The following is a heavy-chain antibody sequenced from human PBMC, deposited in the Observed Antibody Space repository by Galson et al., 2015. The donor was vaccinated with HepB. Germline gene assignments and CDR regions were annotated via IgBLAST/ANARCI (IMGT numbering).Heavy chain of an antibody. CDR1: GFTFSSYS. CDR2: LSGGSRTI. Sequence: SLRLSCATSGFTFSSYSMNWVRQAPGKGLVWISYLSGGSRTIYYADSVKGRFTISGDYAKNSLYLQMNSLRVEDTALYYCARSYCSGGRCYYIDY. D-gene: IGHD2-15*01. V-gene: IGHV3-48*04. J-gene: IGHJ4*01. CDR3: ARSYCSGGRCYYIDY.